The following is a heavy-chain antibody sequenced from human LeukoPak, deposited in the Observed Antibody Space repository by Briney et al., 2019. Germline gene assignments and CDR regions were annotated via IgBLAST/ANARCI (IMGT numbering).Heavy chain of an antibody. D-gene: IGHD3-10*01. J-gene: IGHJ5*02. CDR2: IYYSGST. CDR1: GGSFSDYY. Sequence: PSETLSLTCAVYGGSFSDYYWSWIRQPPGKGLEWIGYIYYSGSTYYNPSLKSRVTISVDTSKNQFSLKLSSVTAADTAVYYCARVCFTGSGSYWRNWFDPWGQGTLVTVSS. V-gene: IGHV4-30-4*08. CDR3: ARVCFTGSGSYWRNWFDP.